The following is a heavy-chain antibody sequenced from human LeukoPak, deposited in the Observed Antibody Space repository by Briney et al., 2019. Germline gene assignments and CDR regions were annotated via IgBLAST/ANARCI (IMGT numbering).Heavy chain of an antibody. CDR3: ARANCGRTSCYFDI. D-gene: IGHD2-2*01. Sequence: SSVKVSCKTSGCTFSSQVITWVRQAPGQGRAGMGWMSASSGKTNIAQKFQARVTMTTDTYTNTAYMDLRSLRFDDTGVYFCARANCGRTSCYFDIWGQRTKVTVSS. V-gene: IGHV1-18*01. J-gene: IGHJ3*02. CDR2: MSASSGKT. CDR1: GCTFSSQV.